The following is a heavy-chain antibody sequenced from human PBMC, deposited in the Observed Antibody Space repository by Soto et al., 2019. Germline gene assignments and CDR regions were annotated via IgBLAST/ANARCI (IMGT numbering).Heavy chain of an antibody. CDR2: ISGNSGTT. CDR1: GFNFSNYA. Sequence: EVQLLESGGDFKQPGGSLRLSCEGSGFNFSNYALNWVRQAPGKRLEWVSVISGNSGTTYYAASMKGRFTISRDNSKKTLYLQMNSLRAYDTAVYYCAKGRAITVFGVITPFDSWGQGTLVTVSS. D-gene: IGHD3-3*01. J-gene: IGHJ4*02. CDR3: AKGRAITVFGVITPFDS. V-gene: IGHV3-23*01.